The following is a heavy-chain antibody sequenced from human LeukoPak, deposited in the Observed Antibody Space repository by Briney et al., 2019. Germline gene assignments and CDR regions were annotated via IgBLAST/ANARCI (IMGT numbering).Heavy chain of an antibody. CDR2: ISDDGSNK. J-gene: IGHJ4*02. D-gene: IGHD6-13*01. V-gene: IGHV3-30-3*01. CDR1: GFTFSNYA. CDR3: ARDVAYITSRWFCDY. Sequence: AGGSLRLSCAASGFTFSNYAMHWVRQAPGKGLEWVAFISDDGSNKNYADSVRGRFTTSRDNSKNTVYLQMNSLRAEDTAVYYCARDVAYITSRWFCDYWGQGTLVTVSS.